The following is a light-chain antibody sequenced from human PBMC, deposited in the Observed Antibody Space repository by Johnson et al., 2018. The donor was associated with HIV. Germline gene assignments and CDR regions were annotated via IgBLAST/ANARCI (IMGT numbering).Light chain of an antibody. CDR2: ENN. J-gene: IGLJ1*01. CDR1: SFNIGNNY. CDR3: GTWDSSLSAYV. Sequence: QSVLTQPPSVSAAPVQKVTISCSGSSFNIGNNYVSWYQQLPGTAPKLLIYENNKRPSGIPDRFSGSKSGTSATLGITGLQNGDEADYYCGTWDSSLSAYVFGTGTKFTVL. V-gene: IGLV1-51*02.